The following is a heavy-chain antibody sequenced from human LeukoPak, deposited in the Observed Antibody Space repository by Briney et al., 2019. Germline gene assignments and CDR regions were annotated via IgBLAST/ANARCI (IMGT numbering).Heavy chain of an antibody. D-gene: IGHD3-10*01. CDR3: ARDRVRGRSHFDY. J-gene: IGHJ4*02. V-gene: IGHV4-4*07. Sequence: SETLSLTCTVSGDSISSYYWAWIRQPAGKGLEWIGRIYATGSTNYNPSLKSRVTMSVDTSKNHFSLKLSSVTAADTAVYYCARDRVRGRSHFDYWGQGILVTVSS. CDR2: IYATGST. CDR1: GDSISSYY.